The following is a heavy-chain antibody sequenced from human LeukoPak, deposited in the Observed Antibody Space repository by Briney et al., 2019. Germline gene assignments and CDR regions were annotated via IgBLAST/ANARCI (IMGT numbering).Heavy chain of an antibody. CDR1: GFTFSSYG. CDR2: IWYDGSNK. D-gene: IGHD3-10*01. CDR3: ARDPTLMTMVRGVIISHYYYGMDV. Sequence: PGGSLRLSCAASGFTFSSYGMHWVRQAPGKGLEWVAVIWYDGSNKYCADSVKGRFTFSRDNSKNTLYLQMNSLRAEDTAVYYCARDPTLMTMVRGVIISHYYYGMDVWGQGTTVTVSS. V-gene: IGHV3-33*01. J-gene: IGHJ6*02.